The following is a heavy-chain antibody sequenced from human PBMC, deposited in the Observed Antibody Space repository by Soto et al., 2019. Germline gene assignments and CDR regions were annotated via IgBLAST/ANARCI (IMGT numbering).Heavy chain of an antibody. V-gene: IGHV1-3*01. CDR1: GYTFTSYA. J-gene: IGHJ6*03. Sequence: QVPLVQSGAEVKKPGASVKVSCKASGYTFTSYAMHWVRQAPGQRLEWMGWINAGNGNTKYSQKFQGRVTITRDTSASTAYMELSSLRSEDTAVYYCARDLRIAARDYYMDVWGKGTTVTVSS. CDR2: INAGNGNT. D-gene: IGHD6-6*01. CDR3: ARDLRIAARDYYMDV.